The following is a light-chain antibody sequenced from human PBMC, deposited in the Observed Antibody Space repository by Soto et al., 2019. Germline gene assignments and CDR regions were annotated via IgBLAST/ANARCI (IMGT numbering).Light chain of an antibody. Sequence: DVQMTQSPSYLCASVGDRVTLTYRTSQTISNYLNWYQQTAGKAPKLLIYAASSLQSGVTSRFSGTGSETDFTLTITSLQPEDSATYYSQQSYSVPLTFGGGTKVEIK. CDR3: QQSYSVPLT. J-gene: IGKJ4*01. CDR1: QTISNY. V-gene: IGKV1-39*01. CDR2: AAS.